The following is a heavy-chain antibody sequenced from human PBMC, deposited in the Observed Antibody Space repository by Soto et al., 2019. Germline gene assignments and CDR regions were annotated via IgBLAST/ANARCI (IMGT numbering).Heavy chain of an antibody. Sequence: QVQLVESGGGVVQPGRSLRLSCAASGFTFSSYGMHWVRQAPGKGLEWVAVIWYDGSNKYYADSVKGRFTISRDNSKNTLDLQMNSLRAEDTAVYYCARDQVAVAGSHYGMDVWGQGTTVTVSS. J-gene: IGHJ6*02. CDR1: GFTFSSYG. D-gene: IGHD6-19*01. CDR2: IWYDGSNK. V-gene: IGHV3-33*01. CDR3: ARDQVAVAGSHYGMDV.